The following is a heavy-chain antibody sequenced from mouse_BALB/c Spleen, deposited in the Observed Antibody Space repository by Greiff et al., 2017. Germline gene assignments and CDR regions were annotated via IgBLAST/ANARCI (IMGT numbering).Heavy chain of an antibody. CDR3: ARRYYGSSQAWFAY. CDR2: ISYSGST. Sequence: EVKLVESGPGLVKPSQSLSLTCTVTGYSITSDYAWNWIRQFPGNKLEWMGYISYSGSTSYNPSLKSRISITRDTSKNQFFLQLNSVTTEDTATYYCARRYYGSSQAWFAYWGQGTLVTVSA. D-gene: IGHD1-1*01. CDR1: GYSITSDYA. V-gene: IGHV3-2*02. J-gene: IGHJ3*01.